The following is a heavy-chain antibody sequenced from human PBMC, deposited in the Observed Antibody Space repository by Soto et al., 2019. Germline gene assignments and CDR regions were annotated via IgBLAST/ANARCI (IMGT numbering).Heavy chain of an antibody. D-gene: IGHD3-10*01. Sequence: PSETLSLTCAVYGGSFSGYYWSWIRQPPGKGLEWIGEINHSGSTNYNPSLKSRVTISVDTSKNQFSLKLSSVTAADTAVYYCARAPPMVRDKRLDYWGQGTLVTVSS. CDR2: INHSGST. J-gene: IGHJ4*02. CDR1: GGSFSGYY. CDR3: ARAPPMVRDKRLDY. V-gene: IGHV4-34*01.